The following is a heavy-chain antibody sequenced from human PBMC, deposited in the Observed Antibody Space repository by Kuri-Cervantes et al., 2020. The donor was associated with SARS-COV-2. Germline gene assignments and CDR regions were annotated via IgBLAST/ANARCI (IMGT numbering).Heavy chain of an antibody. CDR2: ISYDGSRQ. D-gene: IGHD2-8*01. Sequence: GESLKISCAASGFSFRIYGMHWVRQAPGKGLEWVAYISYDGSRQNYADSVKGRFTVSRDNSKNTLYLQMNSLKTEDTAVHYCTTDGRTFAAYCTNGVCYTSWGQGTLVTVSS. CDR1: GFSFRIYG. J-gene: IGHJ5*02. V-gene: IGHV3-30*03. CDR3: TTDGRTFAAYCTNGVCYTS.